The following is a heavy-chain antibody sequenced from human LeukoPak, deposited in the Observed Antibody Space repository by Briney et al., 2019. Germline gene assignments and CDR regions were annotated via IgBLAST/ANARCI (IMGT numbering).Heavy chain of an antibody. CDR1: GFTFSSYS. CDR3: ARGTLLTPFGY. Sequence: TGGSLRLSCAASGFTFSSYSMNWVRQAPGKGLEWVSSISGTSSYIYYADSVKGRFTISRDNAKNSVFLQMNSLRAEDTAVYYCARGTLLTPFGYWGQGTLVTVSS. D-gene: IGHD3-9*01. V-gene: IGHV3-21*01. J-gene: IGHJ4*02. CDR2: ISGTSSYI.